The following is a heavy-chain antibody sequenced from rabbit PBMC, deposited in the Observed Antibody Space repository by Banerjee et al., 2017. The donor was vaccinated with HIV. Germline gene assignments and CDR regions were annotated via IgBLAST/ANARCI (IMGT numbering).Heavy chain of an antibody. CDR3: ARVAGSSYY. Sequence: QSLEESGGDLVKPGASLTLTCTASGFSLSSYDMCWVRQAPGKGLEWIAWIYGGDGSTYYASWAKGRFTISKTSSTTVTLQMTSLTAADTATYFCARVAGSSYYWGPGTLVTVS. CDR1: GFSLSSYD. J-gene: IGHJ6*01. V-gene: IGHV1S40*01. CDR2: IYGGDGST. D-gene: IGHD8-1*01.